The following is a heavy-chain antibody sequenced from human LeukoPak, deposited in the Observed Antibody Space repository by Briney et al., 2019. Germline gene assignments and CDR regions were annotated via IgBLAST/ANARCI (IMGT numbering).Heavy chain of an antibody. CDR1: GFTFSNYA. D-gene: IGHD4-17*01. J-gene: IGHJ4*02. Sequence: PGGSLRLSCAASGFTFSNYAMSWVRQAPGKGLEWVSAISASGGSTYYADSVRGRFTISRDNSKNTLYMQMNSLRAEDTAIYYCAKFNAMTTLTPFDYWGQGTLVTVS. V-gene: IGHV3-23*01. CDR2: ISASGGST. CDR3: AKFNAMTTLTPFDY.